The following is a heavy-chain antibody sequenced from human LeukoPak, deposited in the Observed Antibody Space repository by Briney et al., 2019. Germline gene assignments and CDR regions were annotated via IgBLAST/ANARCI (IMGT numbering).Heavy chain of an antibody. CDR2: INHSGST. Sequence: SETLSLTCAVYGGSFSGYYWSWIRQPPGKGLEWIGEINHSGSTNYNPSLKSRVTISVDTSKNQFSLKLSSVTAADTAVYYCAGAPAKGATQRAFDIWGQGTMVTVSS. CDR3: AGAPAKGATQRAFDI. CDR1: GGSFSGYY. J-gene: IGHJ3*02. V-gene: IGHV4-34*01. D-gene: IGHD1-26*01.